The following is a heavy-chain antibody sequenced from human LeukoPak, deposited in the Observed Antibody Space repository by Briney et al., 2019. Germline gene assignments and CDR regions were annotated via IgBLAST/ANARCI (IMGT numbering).Heavy chain of an antibody. Sequence: GGSLRLSCTASGFTFSSYAMKWVRQAPGKGLEWVSGVSGSGGSTYYADSVKGRFTISRDSSKSTLYLQMNSLRAEDTAIYYCAKDALATPTRYFQHWGQGTLVTVSS. V-gene: IGHV3-23*01. CDR3: AKDALATPTRYFQH. CDR1: GFTFSSYA. CDR2: VSGSGGST. J-gene: IGHJ1*01. D-gene: IGHD5-12*01.